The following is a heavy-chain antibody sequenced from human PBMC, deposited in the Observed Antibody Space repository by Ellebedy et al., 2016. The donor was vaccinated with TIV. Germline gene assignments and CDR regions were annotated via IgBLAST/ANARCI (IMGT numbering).Heavy chain of an antibody. CDR1: GASISTFSDF. J-gene: IGHJ6*02. V-gene: IGHV4-39*01. Sequence: MPSETLSLTCTVSGASISTFSDFWGWIRQPPGKGLEWIGSLYYSGSVYYNPSLKIRVTISVDRSTNQFSLNVNSVTAADTAVYYCARGGAAGSPDYYYGMDVWGQGTTVTVSS. D-gene: IGHD6-13*01. CDR3: ARGGAAGSPDYYYGMDV. CDR2: LYYSGSV.